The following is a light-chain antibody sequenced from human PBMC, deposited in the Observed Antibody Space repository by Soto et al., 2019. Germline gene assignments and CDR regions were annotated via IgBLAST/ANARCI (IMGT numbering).Light chain of an antibody. V-gene: IGLV1-40*01. CDR1: SSNIGAGYD. J-gene: IGLJ2*01. CDR3: QSYDSSLSVI. CDR2: DNS. Sequence: QAVVTQPPSVSGAPGQRVTISCTGSSSNIGAGYDVHWYQQLPGTAPKLLIYDNSNRPSGVPDRFSGSKSGTSASLAITGLQAEDEADYSCQSYDSSLSVIFGGGTKLTVL.